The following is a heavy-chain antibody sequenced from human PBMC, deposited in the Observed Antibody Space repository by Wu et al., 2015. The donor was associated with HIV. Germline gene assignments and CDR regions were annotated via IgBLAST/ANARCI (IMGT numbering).Heavy chain of an antibody. Sequence: QVQLVQSGAEVKKPGSSVKVSCKASGDTFSNYAINWVRQAPGQGLEWMGGIIPIFRTANYAQKFQDRVTITTDESTSTAYMELSSLRSEDTAVYYCARDRYDISGYRYWYFDLWGLAPWSLSPQ. D-gene: IGHD3-22*01. CDR2: IIPIFRTA. V-gene: IGHV1-69*05. J-gene: IGHJ2*01. CDR1: GDTFSNYA. CDR3: ARDRYDISGYRYWYFDL.